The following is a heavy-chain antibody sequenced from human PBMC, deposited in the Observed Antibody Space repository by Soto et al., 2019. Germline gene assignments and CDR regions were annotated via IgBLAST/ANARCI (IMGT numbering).Heavy chain of an antibody. J-gene: IGHJ6*02. V-gene: IGHV5-51*01. Sequence: GESLKISCKGSGYSFTSYWIGWVRQMPGKGLEWMGIIYPGDSDTRYSPSFQGQVTISADKSISTAYLQWSSLKASDTAMYYCARSSSWYLDGMDVWGQGTTVTVSS. CDR3: ARSSSWYLDGMDV. CDR1: GYSFTSYW. CDR2: IYPGDSDT. D-gene: IGHD6-13*01.